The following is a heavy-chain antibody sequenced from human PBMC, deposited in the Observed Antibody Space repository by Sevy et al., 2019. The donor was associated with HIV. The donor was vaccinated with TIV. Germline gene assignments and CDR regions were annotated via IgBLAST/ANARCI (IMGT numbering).Heavy chain of an antibody. V-gene: IGHV3-64D*06. CDR2: ISGNGGST. D-gene: IGHD1-26*01. CDR3: VTRGGFVGATDFDY. Sequence: GGSLRLSCSASGFTFSSYPMHWVRQAPGKGLDYLSLISGNGGSTYYADSVKGRFTISRDNFKKTLYLQMSSLRAEDTAVYYCVTRGGFVGATDFDYWGQGTRVTVSS. J-gene: IGHJ4*02. CDR1: GFTFSSYP.